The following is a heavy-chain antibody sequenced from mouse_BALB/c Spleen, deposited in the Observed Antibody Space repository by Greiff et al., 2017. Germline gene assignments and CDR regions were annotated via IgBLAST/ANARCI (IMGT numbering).Heavy chain of an antibody. V-gene: IGHV1-9*01. D-gene: IGHD1-1*01. J-gene: IGHJ4*01. CDR2: ILPGSGST. CDR1: GYTFSSYW. CDR3: ARSRYGSSLRAMDY. Sequence: VKLVESGAELMKPGASVKISCKATGYTFSSYWIEWVKQRPGHGLEWIGEILPGSGSTNYNEKFKGKATFTADTSSNTAYMQLSSLTSEDSAVYYCARSRYGSSLRAMDYWGQGTSVTVSS.